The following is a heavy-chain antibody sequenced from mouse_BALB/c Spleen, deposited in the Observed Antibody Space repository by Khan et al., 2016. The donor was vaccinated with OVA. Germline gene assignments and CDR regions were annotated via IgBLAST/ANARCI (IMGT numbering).Heavy chain of an antibody. CDR3: ARSITTAKGDYCTMDY. Sequence: EVKLVESGGDLVKPGGSLKLSCAASGFTFSNYGMSWVRQTPDKRLEWVATISSGGHFTYYPDSVKGRFTISRDNAKITLCLQMNSLKSEDTAMYYCARSITTAKGDYCTMDYWGQGTSVTVSS. D-gene: IGHD1-2*01. V-gene: IGHV5-6*01. CDR2: ISSGGHFT. CDR1: GFTFSNYG. J-gene: IGHJ4*01.